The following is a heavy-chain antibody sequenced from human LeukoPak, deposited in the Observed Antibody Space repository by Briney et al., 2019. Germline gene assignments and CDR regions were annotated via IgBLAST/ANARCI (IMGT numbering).Heavy chain of an antibody. CDR1: GFTFSSYA. Sequence: GGSLRLSCAASGFTFSSYAMSWVGQAPGKGLEGVSAISDSGGSTYDADSVRGRFTISRDNSKKTPYLQMNSLRAEDTAVYYCAKDTSIGRYCTNGVCSPFDYWGQGTLVTVSS. D-gene: IGHD2-8*01. CDR3: AKDTSIGRYCTNGVCSPFDY. V-gene: IGHV3-23*01. J-gene: IGHJ4*02. CDR2: ISDSGGST.